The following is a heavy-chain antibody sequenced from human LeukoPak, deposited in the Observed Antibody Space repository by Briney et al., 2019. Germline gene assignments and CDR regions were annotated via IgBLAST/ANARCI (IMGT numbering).Heavy chain of an antibody. CDR3: ARGFYTPDY. V-gene: IGHV3-48*01. Sequence: GGSLRLSCAVSGFTFRSYGMNWVRQAPGKGLEWVSYISTGSTTISYADSVKGRFTISRDNAKSSLHLEMNSLRAEVTAMYYCARGFYTPDYRGQGTLVTVSS. CDR1: GFTFRSYG. CDR2: ISTGSTTI. J-gene: IGHJ4*02.